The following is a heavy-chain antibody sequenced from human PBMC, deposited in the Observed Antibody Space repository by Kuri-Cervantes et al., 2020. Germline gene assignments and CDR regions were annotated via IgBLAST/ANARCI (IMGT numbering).Heavy chain of an antibody. CDR3: ASHMITFGGVIAPRGNWFDP. J-gene: IGHJ5*02. CDR1: GYTFTGYY. D-gene: IGHD3-16*02. V-gene: IGHV1-2*02. Sequence: ASVKVSCKASGYTFTGYYMNWVRQAPGQGLEWMGWINPNSGGTNYAQKFQGRVTMTRDTYISTAYMELSRLRSDDTAVYYCASHMITFGGVIAPRGNWFDPWGQGTLVTVSS. CDR2: INPNSGGT.